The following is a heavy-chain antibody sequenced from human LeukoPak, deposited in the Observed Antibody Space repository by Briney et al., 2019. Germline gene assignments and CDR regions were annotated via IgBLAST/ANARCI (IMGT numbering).Heavy chain of an antibody. J-gene: IGHJ5*02. CDR2: ISAYNGNT. Sequence: ASVKVSCKASGYTFTSYGISWVRQAPGQGLEWMGWISAYNGNTNYAQKLQGGVTMTTDTSTSTAYMELRSLRSDDTAVYYCARDGMITMILRERFDPWGQGTLVTVSS. CDR3: ARDGMITMILRERFDP. CDR1: GYTFTSYG. V-gene: IGHV1-18*01. D-gene: IGHD3-22*01.